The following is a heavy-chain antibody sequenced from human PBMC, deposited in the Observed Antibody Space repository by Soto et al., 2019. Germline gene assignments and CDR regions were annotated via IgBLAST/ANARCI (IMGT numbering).Heavy chain of an antibody. V-gene: IGHV3-30-3*01. CDR1: GFTFSSYA. D-gene: IGHD5-18*01. Sequence: QVQLVESGGGVVQPGRSLRLSCVASGFTFSSYAMHWVRQAPGKGLEWVAVISYDVNNKYYADSVKGRFTISRDNSKSTLYLQMNSLGAEDTALYFCASARGYSTFHCGFHFDYWGQGSLVTVSS. CDR3: ASARGYSTFHCGFHFDY. CDR2: ISYDVNNK. J-gene: IGHJ4*02.